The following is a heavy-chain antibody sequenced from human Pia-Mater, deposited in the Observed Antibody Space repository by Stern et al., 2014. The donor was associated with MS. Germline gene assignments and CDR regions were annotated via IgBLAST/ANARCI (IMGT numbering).Heavy chain of an antibody. CDR1: GFTFSSYW. Sequence: EVQLVASGGGLVQPGGSLRLSCAASGFTFSSYWMHWVRQAPGKGLVWVSRINTDGSSTSYADSVKGRFTISRDNAKNTLYLQMNSLRAEDTAVYYCASGYSSGWVFDYWGQGTLVTVSS. V-gene: IGHV3-74*02. D-gene: IGHD6-19*01. CDR2: INTDGSST. CDR3: ASGYSSGWVFDY. J-gene: IGHJ4*02.